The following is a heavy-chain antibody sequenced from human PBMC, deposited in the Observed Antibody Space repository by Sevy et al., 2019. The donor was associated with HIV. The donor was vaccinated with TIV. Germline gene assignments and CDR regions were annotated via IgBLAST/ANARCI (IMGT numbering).Heavy chain of an antibody. Sequence: GESLKISCKGSGYRFTNYWIGWVRQMPGKGLEWMGSIYPGDSETTYSPSFQGQVTISADNSITTAYLQWSSLKASDRVMYYCARPRVYGDGAFDIWGQGTMVTVSS. CDR3: ARPRVYGDGAFDI. V-gene: IGHV5-51*01. CDR2: IYPGDSET. J-gene: IGHJ3*02. D-gene: IGHD4-17*01. CDR1: GYRFTNYW.